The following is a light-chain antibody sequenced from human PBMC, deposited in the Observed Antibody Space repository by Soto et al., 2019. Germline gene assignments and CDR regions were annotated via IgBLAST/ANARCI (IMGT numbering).Light chain of an antibody. Sequence: NFMLTQPHSVSESPGKTVTISCTRSSGSIANNYVQWDQQRPGSAPTTVIYENKLRPSGGPGRFSGSTDGSANSASLTISGLQTDDEADYYCQSYDADFVIFGGGTKVTVL. J-gene: IGLJ2*01. CDR1: SGSIANNY. CDR3: QSYDADFVI. CDR2: ENK. V-gene: IGLV6-57*04.